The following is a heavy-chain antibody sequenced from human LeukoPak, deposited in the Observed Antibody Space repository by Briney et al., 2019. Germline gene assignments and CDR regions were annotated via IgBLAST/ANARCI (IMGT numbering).Heavy chain of an antibody. CDR1: GYIFTNYY. CDR3: AGFPLGTWRSYFDL. D-gene: IGHD3-16*01. V-gene: IGHV1-2*02. J-gene: IGHJ2*01. Sequence: ASVKVSCMACGYIFTNYYIYCLRTAPGQGLECLGWINPNNGDTKSAPKFQGRVTMTGDTSINTAYLDLSSLTFDDTAVYHCAGFPLGTWRSYFDLWGRGTLVTVSS. CDR2: INPNNGDT.